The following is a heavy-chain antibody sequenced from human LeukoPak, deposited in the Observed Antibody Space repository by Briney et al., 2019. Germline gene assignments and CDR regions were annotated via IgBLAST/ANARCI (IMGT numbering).Heavy chain of an antibody. CDR2: INHSGST. J-gene: IGHJ4*02. V-gene: IGHV4-34*01. CDR3: ASLMTTVTTSGDY. CDR1: GGSFSGYY. Sequence: SETLSLTCAVYGGSFSGYYWSWIRQPPGKGLEWIGEINHSGSTNYNPSLKSRVTISVDTSKNQLSLKLSSVTAADTAVYYCASLMTTVTTSGDYWGQGTLVTVSS. D-gene: IGHD4-17*01.